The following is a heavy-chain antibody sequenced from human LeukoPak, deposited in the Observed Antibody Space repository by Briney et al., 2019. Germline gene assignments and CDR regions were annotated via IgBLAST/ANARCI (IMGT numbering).Heavy chain of an antibody. CDR2: ISSSSSTI. Sequence: PGRSLRLSCAASGFTFSSYGMNWVRQAPGKGLEWVSYISSSSSTIYYADSVKGRFTISRDNAKNSLYLQMNSLRAEDTAVYYCASRNYYDSSGYSDYWGQGTLVTVSS. V-gene: IGHV3-48*01. CDR3: ASRNYYDSSGYSDY. D-gene: IGHD3-22*01. CDR1: GFTFSSYG. J-gene: IGHJ4*02.